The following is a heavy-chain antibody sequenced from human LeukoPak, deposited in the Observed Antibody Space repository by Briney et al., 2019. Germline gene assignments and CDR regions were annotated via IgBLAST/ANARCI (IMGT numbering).Heavy chain of an antibody. V-gene: IGHV4-34*01. D-gene: IGHD3-22*01. CDR2: INHSGRT. CDR1: GGSFSSYY. J-gene: IGHJ4*02. Sequence: PSETLSLTCTVSGGSFSSYYWSWIRQSPGKGLEWIGEINHSGRTNYNPSLKSRVAISVDTSKNQFSLKLSSVTAADTAVYYCARHLEQWLLLYYFDYWGQGTLVTVSS. CDR3: ARHLEQWLLLYYFDY.